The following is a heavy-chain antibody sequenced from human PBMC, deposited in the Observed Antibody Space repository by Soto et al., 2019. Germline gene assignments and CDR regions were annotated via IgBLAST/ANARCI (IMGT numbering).Heavy chain of an antibody. V-gene: IGHV4-39*01. D-gene: IGHD2-15*01. Sequence: QLQLQESGPGLVKPSETLSLTCTVSGGSISSSSYYWGWIRQPPGKGLEWIGSIYYSGSNYYNPSLNSRVTISVDTSKNQFSLKLSSVTAADTAVYYCARHTPAISISDHWGQGTMVTVSS. CDR3: ARHTPAISISDH. CDR2: IYYSGSN. J-gene: IGHJ4*02. CDR1: GGSISSSSYY.